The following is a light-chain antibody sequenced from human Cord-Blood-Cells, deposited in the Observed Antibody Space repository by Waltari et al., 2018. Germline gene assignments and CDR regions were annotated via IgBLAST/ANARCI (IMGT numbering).Light chain of an antibody. V-gene: IGLV1-47*01. CDR3: AAWDDSLSGV. CDR2: RNN. CDR1: SANLGSTY. J-gene: IGLJ3*02. Sequence: QSVLTQPPSASGTPGQRVTISCSGSSANLGSTYVYWYQQLPGTAPKLLIYRNNPRPSGVPDRFSGSKSGTSASLAISGLRSEDEADYYCAAWDDSLSGVFGGGTKLTVL.